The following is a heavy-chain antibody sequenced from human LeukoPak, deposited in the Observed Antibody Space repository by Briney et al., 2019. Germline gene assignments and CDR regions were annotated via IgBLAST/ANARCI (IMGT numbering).Heavy chain of an antibody. CDR1: GGSISSSSYY. CDR3: ARDRAPVVVAATQVNAFDI. D-gene: IGHD2-15*01. V-gene: IGHV4-39*07. Sequence: SSETLSLTCTVSGGSISSSSYYWGWIRQPPGKGLEWIGSIYYSGSTYYNPSLKSRVTISVDTSKNQFSLKLSSVTAADTAVYYCARDRAPVVVAATQVNAFDIWGQGTMVTVSS. J-gene: IGHJ3*02. CDR2: IYYSGST.